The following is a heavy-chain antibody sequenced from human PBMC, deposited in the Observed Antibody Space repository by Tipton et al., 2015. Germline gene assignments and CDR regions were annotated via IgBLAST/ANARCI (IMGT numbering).Heavy chain of an antibody. J-gene: IGHJ4*02. CDR1: NDSISSYY. D-gene: IGHD5-12*01. V-gene: IGHV4-59*01. CDR2: IYYSGST. Sequence: GLVKPSETLSLTCAVSNDSISSYYWSWIRQSPGKGLEWIGNIYYSGSTKYNPSLKNRVTISVDTSKNQFSLNLRSVTAADTAVYFCAKTHGAYDWYLDHWGQGTLVTVSS. CDR3: AKTHGAYDWYLDH.